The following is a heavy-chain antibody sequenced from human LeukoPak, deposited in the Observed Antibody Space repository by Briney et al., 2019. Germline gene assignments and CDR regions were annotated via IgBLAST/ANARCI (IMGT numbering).Heavy chain of an antibody. Sequence: AGGSLRLSCAASGFTFSDYSMNWVRQAPGKGLEWVSAISGSGGSTYYADSVKGRFTISRDNSKNTLYLQMNSLRAEDTAVYYCAKDRPGYYDSSGYWEFDYWGQGTLVTVSS. V-gene: IGHV3-23*01. J-gene: IGHJ4*02. CDR3: AKDRPGYYDSSGYWEFDY. CDR1: GFTFSDYS. D-gene: IGHD3-22*01. CDR2: ISGSGGST.